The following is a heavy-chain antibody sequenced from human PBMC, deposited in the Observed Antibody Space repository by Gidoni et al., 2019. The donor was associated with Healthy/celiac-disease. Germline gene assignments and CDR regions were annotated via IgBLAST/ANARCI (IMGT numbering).Heavy chain of an antibody. Sequence: EVQLLESGGGLVRPGGSLRLSCAASGFPFSRYAMSWVRQAPGKGLEWVSAISCSGGSTYYADSVKVRFTISRDNSKNTLYLQMNSLRAEDTAVYYCAKSARRGVGYYFDYWGQGTLVTVSS. CDR3: AKSARRGVGYYFDY. CDR1: GFPFSRYA. D-gene: IGHD2-8*01. J-gene: IGHJ4*02. V-gene: IGHV3-23*01. CDR2: ISCSGGST.